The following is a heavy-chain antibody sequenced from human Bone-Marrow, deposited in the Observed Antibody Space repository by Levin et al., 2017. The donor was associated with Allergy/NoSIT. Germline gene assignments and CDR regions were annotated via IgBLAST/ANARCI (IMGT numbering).Heavy chain of an antibody. CDR3: AKVESGSGYYYGMDV. CDR2: ISGSGGST. CDR1: GFTFSSYA. D-gene: IGHD3-10*01. J-gene: IGHJ6*02. Sequence: GGSLRLSCAASGFTFSSYAMSWVRQAPGKGLEWVSAISGSGGSTYYADSVKGRFTISRDNSKNTLYLQMNSLRAEDTAVYYCAKVESGSGYYYGMDVWGQGTTVTVSS. V-gene: IGHV3-23*01.